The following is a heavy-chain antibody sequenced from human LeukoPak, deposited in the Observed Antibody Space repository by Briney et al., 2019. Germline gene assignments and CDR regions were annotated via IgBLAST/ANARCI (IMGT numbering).Heavy chain of an antibody. CDR2: IYYSGST. J-gene: IGHJ4*02. Sequence: PETLSLTCTVSSGSISSSSYYWGWIRQPPGKGLEWIGSIYYSGSTNYNPSPRSRDTISVETSKNQFSLKLSSVPAADTAVYYCARSPDYYDSSGYYPTSEGAYWGQGTLVTVSS. D-gene: IGHD3-22*01. V-gene: IGHV4-39*07. CDR3: ARSPDYYDSSGYYPTSEGAY. CDR1: SGSISSSSYY.